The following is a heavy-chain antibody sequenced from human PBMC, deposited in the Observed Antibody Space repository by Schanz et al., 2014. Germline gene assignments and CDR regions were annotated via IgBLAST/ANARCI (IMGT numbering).Heavy chain of an antibody. D-gene: IGHD5-12*01. J-gene: IGHJ3*01. CDR1: GFSFSDYS. CDR3: ARDGGRDGYNLAFDV. V-gene: IGHV3-23*04. Sequence: EVQLVESGGGLVQSGGSLRLSCAASGFSFSDYSMNWVRQAPGKGLEWVSLISGRGDSTHYADFVKGRFTISRDNSRKTLSLQMNSLRAEDTAVYFCARDGGRDGYNLAFDVWGQGTLVTVSS. CDR2: ISGRGDST.